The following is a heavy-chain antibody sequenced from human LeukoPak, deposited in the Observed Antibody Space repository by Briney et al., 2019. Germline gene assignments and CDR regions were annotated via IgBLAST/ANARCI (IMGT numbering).Heavy chain of an antibody. Sequence: GGSLRPSCAASGFTFSSYSMNWVRQAPGKGLEWVSYISSSSSTIYYADSVKGRFTISRDNAKNSLYLQMNSLRAEDTAVYYCARDRYYGSGSPSPPLDYWGQGTLVTVSS. V-gene: IGHV3-48*01. D-gene: IGHD3-10*01. J-gene: IGHJ4*02. CDR1: GFTFSSYS. CDR3: ARDRYYGSGSPSPPLDY. CDR2: ISSSSSTI.